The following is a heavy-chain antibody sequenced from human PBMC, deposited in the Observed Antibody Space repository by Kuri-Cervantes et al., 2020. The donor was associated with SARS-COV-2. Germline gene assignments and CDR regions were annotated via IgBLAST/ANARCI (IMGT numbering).Heavy chain of an antibody. CDR3: AKSRTGVGDSTDY. D-gene: IGHD1-26*01. Sequence: GESLKISCAASGFTFSSYAMSWVRQAPGKGLEWVSRISGSGSSTYYTDSVKGRFTISRDNSKNTQYLQMDSLRAEDTAVYYCAKSRTGVGDSTDYWGPGTLVTVSS. J-gene: IGHJ4*02. CDR2: ISGSGSST. V-gene: IGHV3-23*01. CDR1: GFTFSSYA.